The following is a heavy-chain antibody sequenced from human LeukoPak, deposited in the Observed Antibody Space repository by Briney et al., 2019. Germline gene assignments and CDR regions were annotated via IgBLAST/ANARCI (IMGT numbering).Heavy chain of an antibody. Sequence: WASVKVSCKASGYTFTSYGISWVRQAPGQGLEWMGWISAYNGNTNYAQKLRGRVTMTTDTSTSTAYMELRSLRSDDTAVYYCARDHCSSTSCPLNWFDPWGQGTLVTVSS. CDR2: ISAYNGNT. J-gene: IGHJ5*02. CDR3: ARDHCSSTSCPLNWFDP. CDR1: GYTFTSYG. D-gene: IGHD2-2*01. V-gene: IGHV1-18*01.